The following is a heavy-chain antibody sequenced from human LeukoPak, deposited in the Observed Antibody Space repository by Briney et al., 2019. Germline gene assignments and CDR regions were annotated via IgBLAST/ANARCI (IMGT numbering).Heavy chain of an antibody. CDR1: GYTFTNYG. CDR2: ISAYNGNT. Sequence: RASVKVSCKTSGYTFTNYGISWVRQAPGLGLEWMGWISAYNGNTNYAQKVQGRVTMTTDTSTSTAYMELRSLRLDDTAVYYCARLADCSSSSCRSFDYWGQGTLVTVSS. V-gene: IGHV1-18*01. D-gene: IGHD2-2*01. CDR3: ARLADCSSSSCRSFDY. J-gene: IGHJ4*02.